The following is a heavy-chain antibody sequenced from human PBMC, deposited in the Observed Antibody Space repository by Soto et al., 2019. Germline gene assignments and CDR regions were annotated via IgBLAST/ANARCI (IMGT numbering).Heavy chain of an antibody. CDR3: ARIEYSSSLDY. Sequence: SETLSLTCTVSGGSVSSGSYYWSWIRQPPGKGLEWIGYIYYSGSTNYNPSLKSRVTISVDTSKNRFSLKLSSVTAADTAVYYCARIEYSSSLDYWGQGTLVTVSS. J-gene: IGHJ4*02. CDR2: IYYSGST. CDR1: GGSVSSGSYY. D-gene: IGHD6-6*01. V-gene: IGHV4-61*01.